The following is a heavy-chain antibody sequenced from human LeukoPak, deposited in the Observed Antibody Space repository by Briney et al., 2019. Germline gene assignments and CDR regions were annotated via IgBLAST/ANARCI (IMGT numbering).Heavy chain of an antibody. V-gene: IGHV4-31*03. CDR1: GGSISSGGYY. Sequence: PSETLSLTCTVSGGSISSGGYYWSWIRQHPGKGLEWIGYIYYSGSTNYNPSLKSRVTISVDTSKNQFSLKLSSVTAADTAVYYCATYWVGDGYNSAIADQYYWGQGTLVTVSS. D-gene: IGHD5-24*01. J-gene: IGHJ4*02. CDR3: ATYWVGDGYNSAIADQYY. CDR2: IYYSGST.